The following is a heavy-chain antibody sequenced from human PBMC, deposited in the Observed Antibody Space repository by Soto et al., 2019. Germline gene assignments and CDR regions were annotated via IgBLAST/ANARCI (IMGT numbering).Heavy chain of an antibody. V-gene: IGHV3-48*01. Sequence: GGSLRLSCAASGFTFGSYSMNWVRQAPGKGLEWVSYISSSSSTIYYADSVEGRFTISRDNAKNSLDLQMNSLRAEDTAVYYCAKDGGYSYGPYDYWGQGTLVTVS. D-gene: IGHD5-18*01. J-gene: IGHJ4*02. CDR2: ISSSSSTI. CDR3: AKDGGYSYGPYDY. CDR1: GFTFGSYS.